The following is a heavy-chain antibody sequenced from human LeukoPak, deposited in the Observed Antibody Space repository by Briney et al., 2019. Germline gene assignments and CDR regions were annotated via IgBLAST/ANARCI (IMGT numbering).Heavy chain of an antibody. CDR1: GGSISSYY. Sequence: SETLSLTCTVSGGSISSYYWSWIRQPPGKGLEWIGYIYYSGSTNYNPSLKSRVTMSGDTSKNQLSLKLRSVTAADTAVYYCARDPTTVTSIFDSWGQGTLVTVSS. J-gene: IGHJ4*02. CDR3: ARDPTTVTSIFDS. D-gene: IGHD4-17*01. CDR2: IYYSGST. V-gene: IGHV4-59*12.